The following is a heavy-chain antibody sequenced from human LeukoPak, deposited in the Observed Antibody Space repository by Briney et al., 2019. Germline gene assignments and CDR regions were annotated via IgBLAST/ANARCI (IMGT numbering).Heavy chain of an antibody. Sequence: ASVKVSCKASGYTFTDYYLHWVRQAPGQGLERMGWINPDSGDTSYADRFHDRVTMTSDTSTDTAYMEVRRLTSDDTAVYFCAREAGYCSNGGCYRYFFDNWGQGTLVTISS. J-gene: IGHJ4*02. CDR2: INPDSGDT. CDR3: AREAGYCSNGGCYRYFFDN. CDR1: GYTFTDYY. V-gene: IGHV1-2*02. D-gene: IGHD2-2*01.